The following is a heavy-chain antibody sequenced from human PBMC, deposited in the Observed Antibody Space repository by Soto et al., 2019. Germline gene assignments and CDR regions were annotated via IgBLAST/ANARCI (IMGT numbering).Heavy chain of an antibody. D-gene: IGHD3-10*01. Sequence: QLQLQESGPGLVKPSETLSLTCTVSGGSISRSSYYWGWIRQPPGKGLEWIGSIYYSGSTYYYPSPKSRVTLSVDTSTTHFSLMLSSVTAADTAVYYCATLWFGEGNYWGQGTLVTVSS. J-gene: IGHJ4*02. CDR1: GGSISRSSYY. CDR2: IYYSGST. CDR3: ATLWFGEGNY. V-gene: IGHV4-39*02.